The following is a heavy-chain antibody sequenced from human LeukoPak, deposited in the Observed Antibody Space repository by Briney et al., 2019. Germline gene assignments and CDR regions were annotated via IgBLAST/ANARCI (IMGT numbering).Heavy chain of an antibody. D-gene: IGHD5/OR15-5a*01. CDR3: ARVFSVPQRAFDI. V-gene: IGHV4-4*07. J-gene: IGHJ3*02. CDR1: GGSISNYY. Sequence: PSETLSLTCTVSGGSISNYYWSWIRQPAGKGLEWIGRIYTSGSTDYNPSLKSRVTMSVDTSKNQFSLKLSSVTAADTAVYYCARVFSVPQRAFDIWGQGTMVTVSS. CDR2: IYTSGST.